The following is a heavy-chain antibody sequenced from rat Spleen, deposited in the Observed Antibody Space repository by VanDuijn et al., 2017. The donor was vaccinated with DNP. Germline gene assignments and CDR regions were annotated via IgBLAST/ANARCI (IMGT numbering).Heavy chain of an antibody. J-gene: IGHJ2*01. Sequence: EVQLVRSGGGLVQPGRSLKVSCAASGFTFRKYGMAWVRQAPTKGLEWVAALSFDGSSTYYRGSVKGRFTISRDNAKSTLYLQMDSLRSEDTATYYCATLGFDYWGQGVMVTVSS. CDR2: LSFDGSST. V-gene: IGHV5-29*01. CDR1: GFTFRKYG. CDR3: ATLGFDY.